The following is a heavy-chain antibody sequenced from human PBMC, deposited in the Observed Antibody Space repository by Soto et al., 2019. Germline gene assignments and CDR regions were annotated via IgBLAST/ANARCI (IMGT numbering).Heavy chain of an antibody. CDR2: ISIRGGDE. J-gene: IGHJ4*02. V-gene: IGHV3-30*03. Sequence: PGGSLRLSCAASGFTFSSYAMHWARQAPGKGLEWVTVISIRGGDEYYAETVRGRFTISRDDSKNTLYLQMDSLRVEDKAVYYCARGTIVARQHLDYWGQGTLVTVSS. CDR1: GFTFSSYA. D-gene: IGHD6-6*01. CDR3: ARGTIVARQHLDY.